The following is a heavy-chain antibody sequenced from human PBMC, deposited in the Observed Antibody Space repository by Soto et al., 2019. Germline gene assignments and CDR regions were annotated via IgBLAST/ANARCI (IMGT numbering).Heavy chain of an antibody. Sequence: GASGKVSCKASGYTFTSYAMHWVRQAPGQRLEWMGWINAGNGNTKYSQKFQGRVTITRDESTSTAYMELSSLRSEDTAVYYCAREVAAAGKVDWFDPWGQGTLVTVSS. V-gene: IGHV1-3*01. CDR3: AREVAAAGKVDWFDP. D-gene: IGHD6-13*01. CDR2: INAGNGNT. CDR1: GYTFTSYA. J-gene: IGHJ5*02.